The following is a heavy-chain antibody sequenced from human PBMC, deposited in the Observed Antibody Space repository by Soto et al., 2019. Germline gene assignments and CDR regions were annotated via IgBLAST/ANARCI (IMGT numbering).Heavy chain of an antibody. Sequence: QVQLVQSGAEEKKPGASVKVSCKASGYTFTNYAIHWVRQAPGQRLEWMGWINAGNGNTKYSQTFQGRVTITRDTSASPAYMELSSLRSEDTAVYYCATSYSAYDYHYYYGMDVWGQGTTVTVSS. CDR2: INAGNGNT. J-gene: IGHJ6*02. D-gene: IGHD5-12*01. CDR1: GYTFTNYA. V-gene: IGHV1-3*05. CDR3: ATSYSAYDYHYYYGMDV.